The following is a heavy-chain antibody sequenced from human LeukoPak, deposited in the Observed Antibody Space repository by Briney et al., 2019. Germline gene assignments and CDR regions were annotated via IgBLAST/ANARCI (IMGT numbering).Heavy chain of an antibody. J-gene: IGHJ6*03. CDR3: ARLHYGGNYGYYYYYMDV. Sequence: SETLSLTCTVSGGSISSSSYYWGWIRQPPGKGLEWIGSIYYSGSTYYNPSLKSRATTSVDTSKNQFSLKLSSVTAADTAMYYCARLHYGGNYGYYYYYMDVWGKGTTVTISS. V-gene: IGHV4-39*01. CDR2: IYYSGST. CDR1: GGSISSSSYY. D-gene: IGHD4-23*01.